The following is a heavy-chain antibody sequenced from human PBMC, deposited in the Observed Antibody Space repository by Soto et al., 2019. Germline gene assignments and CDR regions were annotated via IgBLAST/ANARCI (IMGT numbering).Heavy chain of an antibody. CDR2: IYYSGST. J-gene: IGHJ4*02. CDR1: GGSVSSGSYY. Sequence: SETLSLTCTVSGGSVSSGSYYWSWIRQPPGKGLEWIGYIYYSGSTNYNPSLKSRVTISVDTSKNQFSLKLSSVTAADTAVYYCARSTNYGDYLSYWGQGTLVTVSS. CDR3: ARSTNYGDYLSY. V-gene: IGHV4-61*01. D-gene: IGHD4-17*01.